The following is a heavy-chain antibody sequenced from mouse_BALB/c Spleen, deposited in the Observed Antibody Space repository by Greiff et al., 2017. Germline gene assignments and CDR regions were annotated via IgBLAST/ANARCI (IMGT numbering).Heavy chain of an antibody. CDR3: GRGGITTLAMDY. Sequence: QVQLKQSGAELASPGASVTLSCKASGYTFTDHIMTWVKKRPGQGLEWIGRIYPVSGETNYTQKFMGRATFSVDRSSNTVYMVLNSLTSEDPAVYYCGRGGITTLAMDYWGQGTSVTVSS. J-gene: IGHJ4*01. CDR2: IYPVSGET. V-gene: IGHV1-11*01. CDR1: GYTFTDHI. D-gene: IGHD2-4*01.